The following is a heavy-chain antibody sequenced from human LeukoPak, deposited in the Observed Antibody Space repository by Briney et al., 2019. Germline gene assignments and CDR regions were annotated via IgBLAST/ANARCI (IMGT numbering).Heavy chain of an antibody. CDR2: IYPGDSDT. Sequence: GESLKISCKTSGYSFTNYWIGWVRQMPGKGLEWVGVIYPGDSDTRYSPSLQGQVTISADKSISTAYLQWSSLEASDTAMYYCARRYYYDSSLLRHAFDIWGQGTMVTVSS. CDR1: GYSFTNYW. V-gene: IGHV5-51*01. J-gene: IGHJ3*02. CDR3: ARRYYYDSSLLRHAFDI. D-gene: IGHD3-10*01.